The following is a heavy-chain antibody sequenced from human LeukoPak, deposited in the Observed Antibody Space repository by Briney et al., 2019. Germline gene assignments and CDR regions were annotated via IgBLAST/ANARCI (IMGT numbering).Heavy chain of an antibody. D-gene: IGHD3-22*01. CDR3: ARGPTMYYYDSSGQTYYYYGMDV. J-gene: IGHJ6*02. V-gene: IGHV4-34*01. CDR2: INHSGST. CDR1: GGSFSGYC. Sequence: SETLSLTCAVYGGSFSGYCWSWIRQPPGKGLEWIGEINHSGSTNYNPSLKSRVTISVDTSKDQFSLKLSSVTAADTAVYYCARGPTMYYYDSSGQTYYYYGMDVWGQGTTVTVSS.